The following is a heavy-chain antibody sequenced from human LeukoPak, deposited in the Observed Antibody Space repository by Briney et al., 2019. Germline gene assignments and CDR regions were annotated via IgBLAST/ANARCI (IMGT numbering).Heavy chain of an antibody. V-gene: IGHV3-7*03. CDR3: ARDRIKFCSGGSCYSEGYFDY. CDR2: IKQDGSEK. J-gene: IGHJ4*02. D-gene: IGHD2-15*01. Sequence: GGSLRLSCAASGFTFSSYWMSWVRQAPGKGLEWVAKIKQDGSEKYYVDSVRGRFTISRDNAKNSLYLQMNSLRAEDTAVYYCARDRIKFCSGGSCYSEGYFDYWGQGTLVTVSS. CDR1: GFTFSSYW.